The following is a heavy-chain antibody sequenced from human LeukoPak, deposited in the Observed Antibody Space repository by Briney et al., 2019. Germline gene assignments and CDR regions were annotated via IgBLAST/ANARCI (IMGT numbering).Heavy chain of an antibody. V-gene: IGHV4-31*03. D-gene: IGHD3-10*01. J-gene: IGHJ4*02. CDR2: IYYSGST. CDR3: ASTLAGSYYNAEFDY. CDR1: GGSISSGGYY. Sequence: SQTLSLTCTVSGGSISSGGYYWSWIRQHPGKGLEWIGYIYYSGSTYYNPSLKSRVTISVDTSKNRFSLKLSSVTAADTAVYYCASTLAGSYYNAEFDYWGQGTLVTVSS.